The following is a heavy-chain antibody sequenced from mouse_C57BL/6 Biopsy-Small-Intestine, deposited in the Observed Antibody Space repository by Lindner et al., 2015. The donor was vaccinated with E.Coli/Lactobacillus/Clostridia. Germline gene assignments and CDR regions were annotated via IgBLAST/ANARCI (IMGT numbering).Heavy chain of an antibody. J-gene: IGHJ2*01. Sequence: VQLQESGGGLVQPGGSLSLSCAASGFTFTDYYMNWVRQPPGKALEWLGFIRNKANGYTTEYSASVKGRFTISRGNSQSILYLQMNALRAEDSATYYCARSFDYWGQGTTLTVSS. V-gene: IGHV7-3*01. CDR1: GFTFTDYY. CDR3: ARSFDY. CDR2: IRNKANGYTT.